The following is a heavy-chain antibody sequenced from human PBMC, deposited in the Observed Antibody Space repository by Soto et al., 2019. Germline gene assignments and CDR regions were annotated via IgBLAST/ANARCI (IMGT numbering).Heavy chain of an antibody. CDR1: GGSISSGDYY. J-gene: IGHJ6*02. V-gene: IGHV4-30-4*01. CDR3: DRGSYYYGMDV. CDR2: IYYSGST. Sequence: SETLSLTCTVSGGSISSGDYYWSWIRQPPGKGLEWIGYIYYSGSTYYNPSLKSRVTISVDTSKNQFSLKLSSVTAADTAVYYCDRGSYYYGMDVWGQGTTVTVSS.